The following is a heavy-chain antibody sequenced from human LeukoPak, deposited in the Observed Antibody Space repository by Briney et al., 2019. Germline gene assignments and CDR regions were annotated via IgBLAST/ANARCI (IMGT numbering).Heavy chain of an antibody. J-gene: IGHJ4*02. D-gene: IGHD3-22*01. Sequence: GGSLRLSCAPSGFTFDDYAMHWVRQAPGKGLEWISLISWDGDSIYYADSVKGRFTTSRDNSKNSLFLQMNSLRAEDTAMYYCTKGTSSAGYYPYYFDYWGQRTLVTVSS. CDR1: GFTFDDYA. CDR3: TKGTSSAGYYPYYFDY. V-gene: IGHV3-43D*03. CDR2: ISWDGDSI.